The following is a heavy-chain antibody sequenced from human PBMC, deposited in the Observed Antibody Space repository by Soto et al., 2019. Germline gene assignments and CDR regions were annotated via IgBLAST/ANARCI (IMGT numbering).Heavy chain of an antibody. CDR3: ARAMDTKVASYYYYGMDV. J-gene: IGHJ6*02. Sequence: QVQLVQSGAEVKKPGSSVKVSCKASGGTFSSYAISWVRQAPGQGLEWMGGIIPIFGTANYAQKFQGRVTITADEXTXTXXMELSSLRSEDTAVYYCARAMDTKVASYYYYGMDVWGQGTTVTVSS. CDR1: GGTFSSYA. V-gene: IGHV1-69*12. CDR2: IIPIFGTA. D-gene: IGHD5-18*01.